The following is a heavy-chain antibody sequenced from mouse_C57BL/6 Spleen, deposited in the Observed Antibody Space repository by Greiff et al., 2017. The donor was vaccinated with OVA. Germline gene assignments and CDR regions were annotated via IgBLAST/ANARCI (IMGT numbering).Heavy chain of an antibody. CDR1: GYTFTSYW. D-gene: IGHD3-2*02. Sequence: QVQLKESGAELVMPGASVKLSCKASGYTFTSYWMHWVKQRPGQGLEWIGEIDPSDSYTNYNQKFKGKSTLTVDKSSSTAYMQLSSLTSEDSAVYYCARRAAQAYFDDWGQGTTLTVSS. CDR2: IDPSDSYT. CDR3: ARRAAQAYFDD. J-gene: IGHJ2*01. V-gene: IGHV1-69*01.